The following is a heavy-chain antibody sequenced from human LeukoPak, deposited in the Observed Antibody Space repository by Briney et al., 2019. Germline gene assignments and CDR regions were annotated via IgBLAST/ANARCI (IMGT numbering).Heavy chain of an antibody. J-gene: IGHJ4*02. D-gene: IGHD3-3*01. CDR2: IKQDGSEK. CDR1: GFTFSSYW. V-gene: IGHV3-7*03. CDR3: AKRGVVIRVIIVGFHKEAYYFDS. Sequence: GGSLRLSCAASGFTFSSYWMSWVRQAPGKGLEWVANIKQDGSEKYYVDSVKGRFTISRDNPKNTLYLQMNSLRAEDTAVYFCAKRGVVIRVIIVGFHKEAYYFDSWGQGALVTVSS.